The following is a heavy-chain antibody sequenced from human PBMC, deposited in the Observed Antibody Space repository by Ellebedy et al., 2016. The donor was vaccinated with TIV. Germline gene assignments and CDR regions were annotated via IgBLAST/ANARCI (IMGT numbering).Heavy chain of an antibody. D-gene: IGHD6-13*01. V-gene: IGHV3-33*01. CDR1: GFSFGSYG. J-gene: IGHJ6*03. Sequence: GGSLRLSXAASGFSFGSYGMHWVRQAPGKGLEWVAVIWYDGSNKYYADSVKGRFTISRDNSNNTLFLHMNSLRVEETAVYFCARDRGIAEISYYNYYMDVWGKGTTVTVSS. CDR3: ARDRGIAEISYYNYYMDV. CDR2: IWYDGSNK.